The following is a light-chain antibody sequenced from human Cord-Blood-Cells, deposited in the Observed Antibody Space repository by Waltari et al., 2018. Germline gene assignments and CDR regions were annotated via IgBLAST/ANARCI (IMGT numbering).Light chain of an antibody. CDR2: DVS. Sequence: QSALTQPRSVSGSPGQSVTISCTGTSSAVGGYNSVYWYRQHPGTAPKLMIYDVSKRPSGVPYRFSGSKSGNTASLTISGLQAEDEADYYCCSYAGSYTWVFGGGTKLTVL. CDR1: SSAVGGYNS. V-gene: IGLV2-11*01. CDR3: CSYAGSYTWV. J-gene: IGLJ3*02.